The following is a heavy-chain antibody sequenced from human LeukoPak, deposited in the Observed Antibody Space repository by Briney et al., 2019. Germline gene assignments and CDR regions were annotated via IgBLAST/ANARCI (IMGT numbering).Heavy chain of an antibody. CDR2: ISGDSDNR. J-gene: IGHJ4*02. D-gene: IGHD3-10*01. Sequence: GGSLRLSCAASGFNIGAYAMYWVRQRPGKSLEWVSLISGDSDNRYSAASVKGRFTVFRDNSKNSLYLQMNSLTTEDTALYYCAIAYESGSFYRAFAYWGQGALVTVSS. V-gene: IGHV3-43*02. CDR1: GFNIGAYA. CDR3: AIAYESGSFYRAFAY.